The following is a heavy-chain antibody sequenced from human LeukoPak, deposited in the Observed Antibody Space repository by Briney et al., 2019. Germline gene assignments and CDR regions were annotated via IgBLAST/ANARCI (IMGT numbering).Heavy chain of an antibody. CDR1: GYTLTELS. V-gene: IGHV1-24*01. CDR2: FDPEDGET. D-gene: IGHD6-19*01. J-gene: IGHJ5*02. Sequence: ASVKVSCKVSGYTLTELSMHWVRQAPGKGLEWMGGFDPEDGETIYAQKFQGRVTMTEDTSTDTAYMELSRLRSEDTAVYYCATGSWSAVAGCFDPWGQGTLVTVSS. CDR3: ATGSWSAVAGCFDP.